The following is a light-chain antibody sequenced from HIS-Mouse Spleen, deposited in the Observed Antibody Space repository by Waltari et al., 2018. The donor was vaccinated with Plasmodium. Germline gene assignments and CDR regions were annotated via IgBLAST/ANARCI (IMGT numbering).Light chain of an antibody. CDR3: QQRSNWPRVLT. CDR2: DAS. J-gene: IGKJ4*01. CDR1: QSVSSY. Sequence: ELVFTQSPPTLSSSPGERTTLSCRASQSVSSYLAWYQQKPGQAPSLLIYDASNRATGIPARFSGSGSGTDFTLTISSLEPEDFAVYYCQQRSNWPRVLTFGGGTKVEIK. V-gene: IGKV3-11*01.